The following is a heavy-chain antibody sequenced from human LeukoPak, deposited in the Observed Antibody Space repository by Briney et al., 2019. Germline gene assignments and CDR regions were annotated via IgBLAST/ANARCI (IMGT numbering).Heavy chain of an antibody. D-gene: IGHD2-2*01. J-gene: IGHJ4*02. Sequence: SETLSLTCTVPGGSISSSSYYWGWIRQPPGKGLEWIGSIYYSGSTYYNPSLKSRVTISVDTSKNQFSLKLSSVTAADTAVYYCARQFLVVPVTDYWGQGTLVTVSS. CDR1: GGSISSSSYY. CDR2: IYYSGST. CDR3: ARQFLVVPVTDY. V-gene: IGHV4-39*01.